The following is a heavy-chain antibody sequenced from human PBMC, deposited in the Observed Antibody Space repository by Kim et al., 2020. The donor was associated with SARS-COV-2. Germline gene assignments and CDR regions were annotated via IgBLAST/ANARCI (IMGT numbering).Heavy chain of an antibody. V-gene: IGHV4-31*02. J-gene: IGHJ4*02. CDR3: ARLLYGCFDY. CDR2: SP. Sequence: SPYYNPSLKSRVTLSVDTSKNQFSLKLSSVTAADTAVYYCARLLYGCFDYWGQGTLVTVSS. D-gene: IGHD2-8*01.